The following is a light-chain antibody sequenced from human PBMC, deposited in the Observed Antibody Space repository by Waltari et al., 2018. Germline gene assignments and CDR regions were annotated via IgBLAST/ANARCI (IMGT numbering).Light chain of an antibody. Sequence: DIVMTQFPDSLAVFLGERASINCKSSQSILYSSNNKNYLAWYQQKPGQSPKLLIYWASTRESGVPDRFSGGGSGTDFTLTISSLQAEDVAVYYCQQYYGTPPTFGRGTKVEIK. CDR2: WAS. CDR3: QQYYGTPPT. CDR1: QSILYSSNNKNY. V-gene: IGKV4-1*01. J-gene: IGKJ1*01.